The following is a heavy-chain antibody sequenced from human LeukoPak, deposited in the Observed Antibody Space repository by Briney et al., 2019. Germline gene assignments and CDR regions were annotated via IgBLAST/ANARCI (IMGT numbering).Heavy chain of an antibody. CDR2: ISSSGSTI. D-gene: IGHD3-16*02. J-gene: IGHJ4*02. Sequence: GGSLRLSCAASGFTFSSYEMNWVRQAPGKGLEWVSYISSSGSTIYYADSVKGRFTISRDNSKNTLYLQMNSLRAEDTAVYYCAKGPWGSYRQSDYWGQGTLVTVSS. CDR3: AKGPWGSYRQSDY. CDR1: GFTFSSYE. V-gene: IGHV3-48*03.